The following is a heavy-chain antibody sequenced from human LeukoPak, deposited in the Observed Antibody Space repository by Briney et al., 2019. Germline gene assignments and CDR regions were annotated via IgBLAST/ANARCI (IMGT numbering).Heavy chain of an antibody. J-gene: IGHJ4*02. D-gene: IGHD6-13*01. Sequence: SETLSLTCTVSGGSISSHYWSWIRQPPGKGLEWIGYIYYSGTTNYNPSLKSRVTISVDTSKNQFSLKLSSVTAADTAVYYCARGVYIAAAQYGYWGQGALATVSS. V-gene: IGHV4-59*11. CDR1: GGSISSHY. CDR2: IYYSGTT. CDR3: ARGVYIAAAQYGY.